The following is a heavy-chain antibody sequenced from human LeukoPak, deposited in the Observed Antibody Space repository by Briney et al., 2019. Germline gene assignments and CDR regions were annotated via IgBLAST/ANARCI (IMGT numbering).Heavy chain of an antibody. CDR2: VYHSGIT. V-gene: IGHV4-59*01. CDR1: GASISTYY. CDR3: ASGPYPAAGTDHQFDY. D-gene: IGHD6-19*01. J-gene: IGHJ4*02. Sequence: SETLSLTCTVSGASISTYYWSWIRQPPGKGLEWIGYVYHSGITHYNPSLKSRVTISVDTSKNQFSLKLTSVTAADTAVYYCASGPYPAAGTDHQFDYWGQGTLVTVFS.